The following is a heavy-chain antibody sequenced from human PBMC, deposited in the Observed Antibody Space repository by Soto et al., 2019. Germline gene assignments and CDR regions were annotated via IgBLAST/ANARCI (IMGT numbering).Heavy chain of an antibody. J-gene: IGHJ3*02. D-gene: IGHD3-22*01. CDR2: ISGSGGST. CDR3: ANLARYYYDSRVPQAGAIDI. Sequence: GGSLRLSCAASGFTFSSYAMSWVRQAPGKGLEWVSAISGSGGSTYYADSVKGRFTISRDNSKNTLYLQMNSLRAEDTAVYYCANLARYYYDSRVPQAGAIDIWGQGTMVTVSS. V-gene: IGHV3-23*01. CDR1: GFTFSSYA.